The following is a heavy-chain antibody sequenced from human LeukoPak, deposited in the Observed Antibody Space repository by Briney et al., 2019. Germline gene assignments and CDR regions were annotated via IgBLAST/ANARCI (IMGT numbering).Heavy chain of an antibody. CDR1: GGTFSSNK. Sequence: GGSLTLSCVASGGTFSSNKIDWVRQAPGKGMEWVSSISTASTYRYYAKSVRGRFTISRNNTKNSLYLQMNSLRAEVTAIYYCAKDRELTGDPSDYWGQGTLVTVSS. V-gene: IGHV3-21*01. CDR3: AKDRELTGDPSDY. D-gene: IGHD7-27*01. CDR2: ISTASTYR. J-gene: IGHJ4*02.